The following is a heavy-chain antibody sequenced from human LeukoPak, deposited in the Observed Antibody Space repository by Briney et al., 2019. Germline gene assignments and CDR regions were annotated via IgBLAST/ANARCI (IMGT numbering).Heavy chain of an antibody. Sequence: GGSLRLSCEASGFTFSSYSMNWVRQAPGKGLEWVSSISSSSSYIYYADSVKGRFTISRDNAKNSLYLQMNSLRAEDTAVYYCARDYYDSSGSYGMDVWGQGTTVTVSS. CDR3: ARDYYDSSGSYGMDV. J-gene: IGHJ6*02. V-gene: IGHV3-21*01. CDR1: GFTFSSYS. D-gene: IGHD3-22*01. CDR2: ISSSSSYI.